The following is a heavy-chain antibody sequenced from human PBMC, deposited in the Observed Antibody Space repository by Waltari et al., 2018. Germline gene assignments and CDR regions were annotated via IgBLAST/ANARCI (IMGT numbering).Heavy chain of an antibody. V-gene: IGHV3-74*01. D-gene: IGHD7-27*01. Sequence: EVQLVESGGGLVQPGGSLRLSCAASGFTSTKYWMHWVRQDAGKGLMWVAHINSDGRSTTYGDSVKGRFTITRDNARDTVYLQMTSLRAEDTAVYFCVTDDPGLGLDVWGQGTTVIVSS. CDR3: VTDDPGLGLDV. CDR2: INSDGRST. CDR1: GFTSTKYW. J-gene: IGHJ6*02.